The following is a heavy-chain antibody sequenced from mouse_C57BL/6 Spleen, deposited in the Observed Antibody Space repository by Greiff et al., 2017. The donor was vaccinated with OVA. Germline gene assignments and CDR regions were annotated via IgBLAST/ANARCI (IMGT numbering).Heavy chain of an antibody. CDR1: GFTFSSYA. J-gene: IGHJ2*01. CDR2: ISDGGSYT. CDR3: AREEGLGTVVEYFDY. Sequence: EVQGVESGGGLVKPGGSLKLSCAASGFTFSSYAMSWVRQTPEKRLAWVATISDGGSYTYYPDNVKGRFTISRDNAKNNLYLQMSHLKSEDTAMYYCAREEGLGTVVEYFDYWGQGTTLTVSS. V-gene: IGHV5-4*01. D-gene: IGHD1-1*01.